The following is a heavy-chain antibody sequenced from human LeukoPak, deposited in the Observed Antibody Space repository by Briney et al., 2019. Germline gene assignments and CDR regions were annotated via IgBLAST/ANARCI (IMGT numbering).Heavy chain of an antibody. V-gene: IGHV3-30*18. Sequence: HPGRSLRLSWAAAGLSFRSYGIHSVRQAPGKGLEWLTVISYDGNTIYYADSVKGRFTISRDTSNRMLYLHMTRLRNERPDMTYSAKHLGVVVAHDSLDVWGQGTMVTVSS. CDR2: ISYDGNTI. CDR3: AKHLGVVVAHDSLDV. D-gene: IGHD2-15*01. CDR1: GLSFRSYG. J-gene: IGHJ3*01.